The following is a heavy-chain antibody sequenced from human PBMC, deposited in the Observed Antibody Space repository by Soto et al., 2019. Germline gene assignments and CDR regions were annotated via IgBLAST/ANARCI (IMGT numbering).Heavy chain of an antibody. CDR2: IIPVFNSA. CDR1: GYTFSSYT. Sequence: QVRRVQSGAEVQKPGSSVKVSCKASGYTFSSYTINWVRQAPGQGLELMGGIIPVFNSATYAQKFQGRVTITADESTSTAYLELRSLRSEDTAVYYCARIGDGNQRPFDYWGQGTLVTVSS. D-gene: IGHD6-25*01. CDR3: ARIGDGNQRPFDY. V-gene: IGHV1-69*01. J-gene: IGHJ4*02.